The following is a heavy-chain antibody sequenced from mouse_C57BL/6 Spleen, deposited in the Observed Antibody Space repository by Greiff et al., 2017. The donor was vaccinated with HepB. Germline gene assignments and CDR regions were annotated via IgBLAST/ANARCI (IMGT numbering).Heavy chain of an antibody. J-gene: IGHJ2*01. CDR3: ARWIDGYYFDY. D-gene: IGHD2-3*01. V-gene: IGHV1-50*01. CDR1: GYTFTSYW. CDR2: IDPSDSYT. Sequence: QVQLKEPGAELVKPGASVKLSCKASGYTFTSYWMQWVKQRPGQGLEWIGEIDPSDSYTNYNQKFKGKATLTVDTSSSTAYMQLSSLTSEDSAVYYCARWIDGYYFDYWGQGTTLTVSS.